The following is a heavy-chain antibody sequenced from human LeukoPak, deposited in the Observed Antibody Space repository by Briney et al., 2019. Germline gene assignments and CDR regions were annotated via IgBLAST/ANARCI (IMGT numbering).Heavy chain of an antibody. V-gene: IGHV4-34*01. CDR2: INHSGST. CDR1: GGSFSGYY. J-gene: IGHJ3*02. CDR3: SSMANDAFDI. Sequence: SETLSLTCAVYGGSFSGYYWSWIRQPPGKGLEWIGKINHSGSTNYNPSLKSRVTISVDTSKNQFSLKLSSVTAADTAVYYCSSMANDAFDIWGQGTMVTVSS. D-gene: IGHD2/OR15-2a*01.